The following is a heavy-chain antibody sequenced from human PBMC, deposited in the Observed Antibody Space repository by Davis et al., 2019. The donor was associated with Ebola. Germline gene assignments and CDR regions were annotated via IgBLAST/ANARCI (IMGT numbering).Heavy chain of an antibody. CDR3: ARALTTVTTGWFDP. D-gene: IGHD4-17*01. CDR2: INPNSGGT. Sequence: ASVKVSCKASGGTFSSYAISWVRQAPGQGLEWMGWINPNSGGTNYAQKFQGWVTMTRDTSISTAYMELRSLRSDDTAVYYCARALTTVTTGWFDPWGQGTLVTVSS. CDR1: GGTFSSYA. J-gene: IGHJ5*02. V-gene: IGHV1-2*04.